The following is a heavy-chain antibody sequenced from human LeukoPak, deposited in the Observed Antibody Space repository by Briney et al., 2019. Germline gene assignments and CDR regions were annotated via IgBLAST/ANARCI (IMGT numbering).Heavy chain of an antibody. CDR2: IYYSGST. CDR1: GGSISSGGYY. J-gene: IGHJ5*02. V-gene: IGHV4-31*03. CDR3: ASLYYYDSGGYLKNWFDP. Sequence: SETLSLTCTVSGGSISSGGYYWSWIRQHPGKGLEWIGYIYYSGSTYYNPSLKSRLTISVDTSKNQFSLKLSSVTAADTAVYYCASLYYYDSGGYLKNWFDPWGQGTLVTVSS. D-gene: IGHD3-22*01.